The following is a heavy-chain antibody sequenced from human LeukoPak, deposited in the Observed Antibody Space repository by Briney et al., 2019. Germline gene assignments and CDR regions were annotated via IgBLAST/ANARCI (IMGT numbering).Heavy chain of an antibody. D-gene: IGHD4-23*01. Sequence: SETLSLTCTVSGGSTSSINHHWGWVRQSPGKDLEWIESIYNGRTTFSHPSLNSRVTISMVTSKNQFSLQLNSVTAADTAVYYCVRHDGRSGGTMGAFDSWGQGSLVTVSS. J-gene: IGHJ5*01. CDR1: GGSTSSINHH. CDR2: IYNGRTT. CDR3: VRHDGRSGGTMGAFDS. V-gene: IGHV4-39*01.